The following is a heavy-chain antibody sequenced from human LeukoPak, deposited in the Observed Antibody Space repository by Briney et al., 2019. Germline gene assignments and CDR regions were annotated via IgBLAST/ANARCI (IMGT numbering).Heavy chain of an antibody. Sequence: PGGSLRLSCAASGFTISSYWMSWVRQAPGKGLEWVANIKQDGSEKYYVDSVKGRFTISRDNAKNSLYLQMNSLRAEDTAVYYCARRGSFDYWGQGTLVTVSS. CDR2: IKQDGSEK. J-gene: IGHJ4*02. V-gene: IGHV3-7*01. CDR1: GFTISSYW. CDR3: ARRGSFDY. D-gene: IGHD3-16*01.